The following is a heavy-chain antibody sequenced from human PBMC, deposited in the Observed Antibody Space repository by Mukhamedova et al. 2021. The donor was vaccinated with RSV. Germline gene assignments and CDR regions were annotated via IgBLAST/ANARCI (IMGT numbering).Heavy chain of an antibody. Sequence: YAQKFQGRVTMTRDTSTSTVYMELSSLRSEDTAMYYCAREMGVLVGARGRWFDPWGQGTLVTVSS. J-gene: IGHJ5*02. D-gene: IGHD1-26*01. V-gene: IGHV1-46*01. CDR3: AREMGVLVGARGRWFDP.